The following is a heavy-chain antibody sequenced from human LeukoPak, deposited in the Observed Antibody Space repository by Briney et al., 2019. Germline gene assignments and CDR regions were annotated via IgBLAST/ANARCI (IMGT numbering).Heavy chain of an antibody. CDR1: GFTFDDYA. CDR2: INNDGSGT. CDR3: ASKAVTYYYDY. D-gene: IGHD4-17*01. J-gene: IGHJ4*02. Sequence: GGSLRLSCAASGFTFDDYAMHWVRQAPGKGLEWVANINNDGSGTYYVDSVEGRFTISRDNAKNSLFLQMNSLRAEDTAVYYCASKAVTYYYDYWGQGTLVIVSS. V-gene: IGHV3-7*05.